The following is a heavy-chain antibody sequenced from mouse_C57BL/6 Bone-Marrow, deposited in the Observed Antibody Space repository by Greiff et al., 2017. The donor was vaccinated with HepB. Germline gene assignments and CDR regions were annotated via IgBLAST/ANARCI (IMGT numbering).Heavy chain of an antibody. CDR1: GYAFTNYL. CDR3: AREDGNYLPWFAY. CDR2: INPGSGGT. Sequence: LKESGAELVRPGTSVKVSCKASGYAFTNYLIEWVKQRPGQGLEWIGVINPGSGGTNYNEKFKGKATLTADKSSSTAYMQLSSLTSEDSAVYFCAREDGNYLPWFAYWGQGTLVTVSA. D-gene: IGHD2-1*01. J-gene: IGHJ3*01. V-gene: IGHV1-54*01.